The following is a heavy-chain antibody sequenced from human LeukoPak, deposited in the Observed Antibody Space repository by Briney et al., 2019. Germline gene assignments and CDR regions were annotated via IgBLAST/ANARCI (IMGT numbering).Heavy chain of an antibody. D-gene: IGHD4-23*01. CDR3: ARISRVTTVVTPEFDY. Sequence: PSETLSLTCTVSGGSISTYYWSWIRQPPGKGLEWIGYIHYSGSTNYNPFLKSRVTISVDTSKNQFSLKLTSVTAADTAVYYCARISRVTTVVTPEFDYWGQGTLVPVSS. V-gene: IGHV4-59*08. J-gene: IGHJ4*02. CDR1: GGSISTYY. CDR2: IHYSGST.